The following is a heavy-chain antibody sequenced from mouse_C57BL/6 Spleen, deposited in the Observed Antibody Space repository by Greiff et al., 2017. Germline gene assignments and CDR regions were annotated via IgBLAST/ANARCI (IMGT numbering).Heavy chain of an antibody. D-gene: IGHD2-1*01. Sequence: QVQLKESGAELVRPGTSVKMSCKASGYTFTNYWIGWAKQRPGHGLEWIGDIYPGGGYTNYNEKFKGKATLTADKSSSTAYMQFSSLTSEDSAIYYCARRGNYVGMDYWGQGTSVTVSS. J-gene: IGHJ4*01. CDR2: IYPGGGYT. CDR1: GYTFTNYW. CDR3: ARRGNYVGMDY. V-gene: IGHV1-63*01.